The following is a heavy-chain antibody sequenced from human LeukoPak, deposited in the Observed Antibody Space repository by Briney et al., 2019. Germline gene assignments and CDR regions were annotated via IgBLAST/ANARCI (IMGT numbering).Heavy chain of an antibody. CDR1: GGSISSSSYY. J-gene: IGHJ4*02. CDR3: ASLPSNTVTHDY. CDR2: IYHSGST. V-gene: IGHV4-39*07. Sequence: SETLSLTCTVSGGSISSSSYYWGWIRQPPGKGLEWIGTIYHSGSTHYNPSLKSRVTLSVDTSKNQFSLKLRPVTAADTAVYYCASLPSNTVTHDYWGQGTLVTVSS. D-gene: IGHD4-11*01.